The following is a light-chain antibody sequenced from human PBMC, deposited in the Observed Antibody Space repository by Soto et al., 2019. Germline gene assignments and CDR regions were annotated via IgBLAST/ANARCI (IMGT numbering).Light chain of an antibody. J-gene: IGLJ1*01. CDR3: NSYISSATLPYV. Sequence: QSALTQPASVSGSPGQSITISCTGTSSDVGGYNYVSWYQQHPGRVPQLMIYGVSNRPSGVSNRFSGSKSGNTASLTISGLHAEDESDYYCNSYISSATLPYVFGTGTKVTVL. V-gene: IGLV2-14*01. CDR2: GVS. CDR1: SSDVGGYNY.